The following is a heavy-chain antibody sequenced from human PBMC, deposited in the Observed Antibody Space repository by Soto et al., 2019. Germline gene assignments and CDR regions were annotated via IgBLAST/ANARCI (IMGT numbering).Heavy chain of an antibody. V-gene: IGHV4-31*09. Sequence: SETLSLTCTVSGGSISSGGYYWSWLRQHQGKGLEWIGYIYYSGSTNYNPSLKSRATILVDKSKSQFSLKLTSVTAADEAIYYCLRDRGAVWEKYRDRRHLFAFWGRGSSVIGSS. D-gene: IGHD3-16*01. CDR1: GGSISSGGYY. J-gene: IGHJ4*02. CDR2: IYYSGST. CDR3: LRDRGAVWEKYRDRRHLFAF.